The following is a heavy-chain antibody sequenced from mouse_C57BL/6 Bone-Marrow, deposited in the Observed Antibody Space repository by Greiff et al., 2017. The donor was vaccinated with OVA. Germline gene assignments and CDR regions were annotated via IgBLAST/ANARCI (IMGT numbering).Heavy chain of an antibody. D-gene: IGHD2-4*01. J-gene: IGHJ3*01. CDR1: GYTFTDYN. Sequence: EVKLMESGPELVKPGASVKIPCKASGYTFTDYNMDWVKQSHGKSLEWIGDINPNNGGTIYNQKFKGKATLTVDKSSSTAYMELRSLTSEDTEVYYCARDEGGLRRGFADWGQGTLVTVSA. CDR3: ARDEGGLRRGFAD. CDR2: INPNNGGT. V-gene: IGHV1-18*01.